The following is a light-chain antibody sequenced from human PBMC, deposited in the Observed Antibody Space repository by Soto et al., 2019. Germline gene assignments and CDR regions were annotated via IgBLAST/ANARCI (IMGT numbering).Light chain of an antibody. CDR2: EVS. CDR3: SSYTSSSTLE. CDR1: SSDVGGYNY. V-gene: IGLV2-14*01. J-gene: IGLJ3*02. Sequence: QYVLTQPASVSGSPGQSITISCTGTSSDVGGYNYVSWYQQHPGKAPKLMIYEVSNRPSGVSNRFSGSKSGNTASLTISGLQAEDEADYYCSSYTSSSTLEFGGGTKLTVL.